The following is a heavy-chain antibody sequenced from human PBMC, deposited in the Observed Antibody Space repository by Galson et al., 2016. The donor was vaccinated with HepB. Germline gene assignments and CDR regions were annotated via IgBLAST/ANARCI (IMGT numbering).Heavy chain of an antibody. Sequence: PALVKPTQTLTLTCTFSGFSLSTSGVAVGWIRQPPGKALEWLTLIYWDDAKRYSPSMNNRLTITKDTSKNQVVLTMTNMNPVETATYYCAHVLPWFGAGPTLDYWGPGARVTVSS. D-gene: IGHD3-10*01. J-gene: IGHJ4*02. V-gene: IGHV2-5*02. CDR1: GFSLSTSGVA. CDR2: IYWDDAK. CDR3: AHVLPWFGAGPTLDY.